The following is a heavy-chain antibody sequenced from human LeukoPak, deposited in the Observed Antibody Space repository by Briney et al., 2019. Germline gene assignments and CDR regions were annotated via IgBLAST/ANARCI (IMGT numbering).Heavy chain of an antibody. J-gene: IGHJ5*02. Sequence: SETLSLTCAVYGGSFSGYFWSWIRQPPGKGLEWIGEINHSGSTYYNPSLKSRVTIPVDTSKNQFSLKLSSVTAADTAVYSCARGLTTVTTFNWFDPWGQGTLVAVSS. D-gene: IGHD4-17*01. V-gene: IGHV4-34*01. CDR2: INHSGST. CDR1: GGSFSGYF. CDR3: ARGLTTVTTFNWFDP.